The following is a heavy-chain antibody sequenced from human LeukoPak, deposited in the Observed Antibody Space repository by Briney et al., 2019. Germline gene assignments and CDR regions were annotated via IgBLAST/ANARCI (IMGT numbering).Heavy chain of an antibody. Sequence: ASVKVSCKASGYTFTGYYMHWVRQAPGQGFEWMGWINPNSGGTNYAQKFQGRVTMTRDTSISTAYMELSRLRSDDTAVYYCARDQYCSSTSCSNYYYYMDVWGKGTTVTVSS. J-gene: IGHJ6*03. CDR2: INPNSGGT. D-gene: IGHD2-2*01. CDR3: ARDQYCSSTSCSNYYYYMDV. CDR1: GYTFTGYY. V-gene: IGHV1-2*02.